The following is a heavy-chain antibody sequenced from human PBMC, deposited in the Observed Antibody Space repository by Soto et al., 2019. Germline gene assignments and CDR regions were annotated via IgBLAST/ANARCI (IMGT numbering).Heavy chain of an antibody. D-gene: IGHD3-22*01. V-gene: IGHV1-2*06. CDR1: GYNFHRYY. CDR2: ISPSTGGA. Sequence: ASVKDSCKASGYNFHRYYLHWVRQAPGARLEWLGRISPSTGGAICAQKYRGRVTLTRDTSISTGYMDLSSLRSDDTAVYYCARANQMVIYPYDYPMDVWGQGTPVTVSS. CDR3: ARANQMVIYPYDYPMDV. J-gene: IGHJ6*02.